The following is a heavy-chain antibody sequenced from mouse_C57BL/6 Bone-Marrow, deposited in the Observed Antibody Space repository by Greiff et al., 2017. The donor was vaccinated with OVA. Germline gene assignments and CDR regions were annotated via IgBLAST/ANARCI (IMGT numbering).Heavy chain of an antibody. CDR3: ARSSAYYGNYGYFDV. D-gene: IGHD2-10*01. Sequence: EVKLMESGPGLAKPSQTLSLTFSVTGYSITSDYWNWIRKFPGNKLEYMGYISYSGSTYYNPSLKSRISITRDTSKNQYYLQLNSVTTEDTATYYCARSSAYYGNYGYFDVWGTGTTVTVSS. J-gene: IGHJ1*03. V-gene: IGHV3-8*01. CDR1: GYSITSDY. CDR2: ISYSGST.